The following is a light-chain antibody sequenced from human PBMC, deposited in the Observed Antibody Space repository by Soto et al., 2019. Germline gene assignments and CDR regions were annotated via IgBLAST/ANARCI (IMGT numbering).Light chain of an antibody. J-gene: IGKJ5*01. CDR1: QGISSS. Sequence: IPRTQPRCCLSASVRDRVTVTCRASQGISSSLAWYQQKPGKAPKLLIYAASTLQSGVPSRFSGSGSGTEFTLTISSLQPEDFAPYYCQQLTSYPITFGQGTRLEIK. CDR3: QQLTSYPIT. CDR2: AAS. V-gene: IGKV1-9*01.